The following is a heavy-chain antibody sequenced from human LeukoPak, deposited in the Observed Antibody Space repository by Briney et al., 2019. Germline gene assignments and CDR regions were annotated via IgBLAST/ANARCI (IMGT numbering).Heavy chain of an antibody. CDR1: GYSFTGYY. V-gene: IGHV1-2*02. D-gene: IGHD3-22*01. Sequence: GASVKVSCKASGYSFTGYYIHWVRQAPGQGLEWMGWINPNSGATNYAQKFQDRVTMTRDTSISRAYMELRRLRSDDTAVYLCARDQNYFDTTTYYGPDYWGQGTLVTVSS. CDR3: ARDQNYFDTTTYYGPDY. CDR2: INPNSGAT. J-gene: IGHJ4*02.